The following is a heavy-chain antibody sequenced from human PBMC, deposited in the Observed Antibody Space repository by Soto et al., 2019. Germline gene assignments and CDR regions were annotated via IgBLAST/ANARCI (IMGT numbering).Heavy chain of an antibody. Sequence: PSETLSLTCAVYGGSFSGYYWSWIRQPPGKGLERIGEINHSGSTNYNPSLKSRVTISVDTSKNQFSLKLSSVTAADTAVYYCARREQQLAHSYYYGMDVWGQGTTVTVSS. J-gene: IGHJ6*02. D-gene: IGHD6-13*01. CDR3: ARREQQLAHSYYYGMDV. V-gene: IGHV4-34*01. CDR1: GGSFSGYY. CDR2: INHSGST.